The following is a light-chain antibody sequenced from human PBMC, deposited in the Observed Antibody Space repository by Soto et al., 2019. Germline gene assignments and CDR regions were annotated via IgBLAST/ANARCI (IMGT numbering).Light chain of an antibody. Sequence: QSVLTQPPSASATPGQRVTISCSGSSSNIGSKTVNWYQQLPGTAPKLLIYSNNQRPSGVPDRLSGSKSGTSASLAISGLQPEDEADYYCATWDDSLNGYVFGTGTKVTVL. CDR2: SNN. V-gene: IGLV1-44*01. J-gene: IGLJ1*01. CDR3: ATWDDSLNGYV. CDR1: SSNIGSKT.